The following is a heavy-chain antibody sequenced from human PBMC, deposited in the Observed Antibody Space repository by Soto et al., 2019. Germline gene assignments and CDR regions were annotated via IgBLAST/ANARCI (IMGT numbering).Heavy chain of an antibody. J-gene: IGHJ6*02. CDR1: GYSFTSYW. CDR2: IYPGDSDT. D-gene: IGHD3-10*01. V-gene: IGHV5-51*01. Sequence: PGESLKISCKGSGYSFTSYWIGWVRQMPGKGLEWMGIIYPGDSDTRYSPSFQGQVTISADKSISTAYLQWSSLKASDTAMYYCARRMVRGVHYYYCMDVWGQGTTVTVSS. CDR3: ARRMVRGVHYYYCMDV.